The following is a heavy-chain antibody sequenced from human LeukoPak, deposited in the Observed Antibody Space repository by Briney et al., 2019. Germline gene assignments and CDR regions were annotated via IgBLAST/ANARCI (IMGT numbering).Heavy chain of an antibody. CDR2: INPNSGGT. D-gene: IGHD3-10*01. V-gene: IGHV1-2*02. CDR3: ARDLRASSWYYYGSGSYFRDY. J-gene: IGHJ4*02. CDR1: GYTFTGYY. Sequence: GASVKVSCKASGYTFTGYYMHWVRQAPGQGLEWVGWINPNSGGTNYAQTFQGRVTMTRDTSISKAYMELSRLRSDDTAVYYCARDLRASSWYYYGSGSYFRDYWGQGTLVTVSS.